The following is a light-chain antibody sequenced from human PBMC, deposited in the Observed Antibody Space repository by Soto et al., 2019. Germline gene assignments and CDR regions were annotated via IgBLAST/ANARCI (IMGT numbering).Light chain of an antibody. V-gene: IGKV1-39*01. CDR2: AAS. Sequence: DIQMTQSPSSLSASVGDRVTITCRASQSISSYLNWYQQKPGKAPKLLIYAASSLQSGVPSRFSGSGSGTDFTLTISSLQPEDFATYYCQQSYSPFVTFGGGTKVEIK. CDR1: QSISSY. J-gene: IGKJ4*01. CDR3: QQSYSPFVT.